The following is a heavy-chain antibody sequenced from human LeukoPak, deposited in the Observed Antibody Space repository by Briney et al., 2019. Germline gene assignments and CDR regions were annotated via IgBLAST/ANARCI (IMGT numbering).Heavy chain of an antibody. CDR1: GFTFSSYG. V-gene: IGHV3-30*18. D-gene: IGHD6-19*01. CDR3: AKDQVPSSGPTFDYYGMDV. J-gene: IGHJ6*02. Sequence: GGSLRLSCAASGFTFSSYGMHWVRQAPGKGLEWVAVKSYDGSNKYYADSVKGRFTISRDNSKNTLYLQMNSLRAEDTAVYYCAKDQVPSSGPTFDYYGMDVWGQGTTVTVSS. CDR2: KSYDGSNK.